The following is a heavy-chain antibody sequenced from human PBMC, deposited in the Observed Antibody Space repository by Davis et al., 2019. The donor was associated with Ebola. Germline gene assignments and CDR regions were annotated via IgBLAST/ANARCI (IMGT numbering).Heavy chain of an antibody. CDR1: GFTFSSYS. D-gene: IGHD6-13*01. CDR2: ISSSSSYI. V-gene: IGHV3-21*01. CDR3: ARGHSSSWYYYYYGMDV. Sequence: GESLKISCAASGFTFSSYSMNWVRQAPGKGLEWVSSISSSSSYIYYADTVKGRFTISRDNAKNTLYLQMNSLRAEDTAVYYCARGHSSSWYYYYYGMDVWGQGTTVTVSS. J-gene: IGHJ6*02.